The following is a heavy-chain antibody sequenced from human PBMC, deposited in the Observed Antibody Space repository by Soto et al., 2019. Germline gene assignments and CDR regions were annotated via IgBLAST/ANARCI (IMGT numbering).Heavy chain of an antibody. CDR2: IRTNNGNT. J-gene: IGHJ5*02. CDR1: GYTFTTYG. D-gene: IGHD6-19*01. Sequence: QVQLVQSGAEVKKPGASVKVSCKASGYTFTTYGITWVRQAPGQGLEWMGWIRTNNGNTNYVPKFQGRVTMTTDTSTSTVYMELRSLRSDDTAVYYCARYISGWTGDLDLWGQGTPVTVSS. CDR3: ARYISGWTGDLDL. V-gene: IGHV1-18*01.